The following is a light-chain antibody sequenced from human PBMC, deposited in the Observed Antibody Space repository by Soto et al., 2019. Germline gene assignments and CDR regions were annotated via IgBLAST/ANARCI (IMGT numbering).Light chain of an antibody. CDR3: QSYDTSNLWV. J-gene: IGLJ3*02. CDR2: EDN. Sequence: NFMLTQPPSVSESPGKTVTISCTRSGGSIASSYVQWYQQRPGSAPTTVIYEDNQRPSGVPDRFSGSVDSSSNSASLTISGLKTEDEADYFCQSYDTSNLWVFGGGTKLTVL. CDR1: GGSIASSY. V-gene: IGLV6-57*04.